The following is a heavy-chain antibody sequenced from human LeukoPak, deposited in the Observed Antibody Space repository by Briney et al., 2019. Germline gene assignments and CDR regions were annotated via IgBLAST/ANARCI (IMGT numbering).Heavy chain of an antibody. D-gene: IGHD4-17*01. Sequence: SETLSLTCTVSGGSISSSSYYWGWIRQPPGKGLEWIGSIYYSGSTFYNPSLRSRVTISVDTSKNQFSLKLSSVTAADTAVYFCAGYGGYVGWGQGTLVTVSP. J-gene: IGHJ4*02. V-gene: IGHV4-39*01. CDR2: IYYSGST. CDR3: AGYGGYVG. CDR1: GGSISSSSYY.